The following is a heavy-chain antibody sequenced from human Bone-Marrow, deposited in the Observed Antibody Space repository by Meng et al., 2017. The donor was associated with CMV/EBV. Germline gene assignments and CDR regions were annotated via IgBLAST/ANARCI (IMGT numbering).Heavy chain of an antibody. J-gene: IGHJ6*02. D-gene: IGHD6-13*01. Sequence: SETLSLTCAVYGGSFSGYYWSWIRQPPGKGLEWIGEINHSGSTNYNPSLKSRVTISVDTSKNQFSLKPSSVTAADTDVYYCAREIRADSTYYYYYYGMDVWGQGTTVTVSS. CDR1: GGSFSGYY. V-gene: IGHV4-34*01. CDR3: AREIRADSTYYYYYYGMDV. CDR2: INHSGST.